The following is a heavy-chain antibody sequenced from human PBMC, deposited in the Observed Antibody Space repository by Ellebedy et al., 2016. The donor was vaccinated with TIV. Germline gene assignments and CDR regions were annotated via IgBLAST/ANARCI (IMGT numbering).Heavy chain of an antibody. D-gene: IGHD3-22*01. Sequence: GESLKISXETSGFIFSSYWMNWVRQAPGKGLEWVANIKPDGSEKNYEDSLEGRFTVSRDNGKYSLYLQMNTLRAEDTAVYFCAKGKPYYYDTSGHFPFEYWGQGALVTVSA. CDR2: IKPDGSEK. J-gene: IGHJ4*02. CDR3: AKGKPYYYDTSGHFPFEY. CDR1: GFIFSSYW. V-gene: IGHV3-7*03.